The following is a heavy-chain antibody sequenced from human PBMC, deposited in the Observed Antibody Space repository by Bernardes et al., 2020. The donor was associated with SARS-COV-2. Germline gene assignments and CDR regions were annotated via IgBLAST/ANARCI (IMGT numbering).Heavy chain of an antibody. V-gene: IGHV4-39*01. Sequence: LSLTCTVSGGSISSSSYYWGWIRQPPGKGLEWIGTIYYSGSTYYNPSLRSRLTISVDTSKNHFSLKLSSVSAADTGVYYCARHSVHYFDYWGQGTLVTVSS. CDR1: GGSISSSSYY. CDR3: ARHSVHYFDY. CDR2: IYYSGST. J-gene: IGHJ4*02.